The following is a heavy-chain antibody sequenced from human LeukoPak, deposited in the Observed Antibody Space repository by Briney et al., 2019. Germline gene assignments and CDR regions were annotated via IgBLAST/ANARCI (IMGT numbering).Heavy chain of an antibody. J-gene: IGHJ6*03. CDR1: GFTFDDYG. CDR2: INWNGGST. D-gene: IGHD5-18*01. CDR3: ARVYSYGYTVYYYYYMDV. V-gene: IGHV3-20*04. Sequence: PGGSLRLSCAASGFTFDDYGMSWVRQAPGKGLEWVSGINWNGGSTGYADSVKGRFTISRDNAKNSLYLRMNSLRAEDTALYYCARVYSYGYTVYYYYYMDVWGKGTTVTVSS.